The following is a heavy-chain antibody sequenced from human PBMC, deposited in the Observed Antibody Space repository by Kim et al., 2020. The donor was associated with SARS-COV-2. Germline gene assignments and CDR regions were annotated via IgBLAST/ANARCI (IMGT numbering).Heavy chain of an antibody. D-gene: IGHD3-22*01. V-gene: IGHV3-30*18. CDR3: AKDRHYYDSSGYYLDDY. CDR1: GFTFSSYG. Sequence: GGSLRLSCAASGFTFSSYGMHWVRQAPDKGLEWVAVISYDGSNKYYADSVKGRFTISRDNSKNTLYLQMNSLRAEDTAVYYCAKDRHYYDSSGYYLDDYWGQGTLVTVSS. CDR2: ISYDGSNK. J-gene: IGHJ4*02.